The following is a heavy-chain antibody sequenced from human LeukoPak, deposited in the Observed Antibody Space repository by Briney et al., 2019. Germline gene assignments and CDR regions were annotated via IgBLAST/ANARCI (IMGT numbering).Heavy chain of an antibody. CDR1: GGSFRGYY. D-gene: IGHD5-24*01. CDR3: RQDGYNYLFDY. CDR2: INHSGST. Sequence: SETLSLTCAVYGGSFRGYYWSWIRQPPGKGLEWIGEINHSGSTNYNPSLKSRVTISVDTSKNQFSLKLSSVTAADTAVYYCRQDGYNYLFDYWGQGTLVTVSS. J-gene: IGHJ4*02. V-gene: IGHV4-34*01.